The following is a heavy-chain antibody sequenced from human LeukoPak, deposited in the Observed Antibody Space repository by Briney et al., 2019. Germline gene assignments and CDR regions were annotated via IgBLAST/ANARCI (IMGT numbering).Heavy chain of an antibody. D-gene: IGHD4-17*01. V-gene: IGHV1-69*04. CDR3: ARNYGDYGSYFDY. CDR2: IIPILGIA. Sequence: SVKVSCKASGGTFSSYAISWVRQAPEQGLEWMGRIIPILGIANYAQKFQGRVTITADKSTSTAYMELSSLRSEDTAVYYCARNYGDYGSYFDYWGQGTLVTVSS. CDR1: GGTFSSYA. J-gene: IGHJ4*02.